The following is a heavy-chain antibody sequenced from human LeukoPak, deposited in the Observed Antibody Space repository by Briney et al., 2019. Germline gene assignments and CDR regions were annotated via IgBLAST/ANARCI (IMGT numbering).Heavy chain of an antibody. D-gene: IGHD2-2*01. CDR1: GFTFSSYA. CDR3: ARDHIVVVPAATRWFDP. Sequence: GGSLRLSCAASGFTFSSYAMHWVRQAPGKGLEWVAVISYDGSNRYYADSVKGRFTISRDNSKNTLYLQMNSLRAEDTAVYYCARDHIVVVPAATRWFDPWGQGTLVTVSS. V-gene: IGHV3-30-3*01. J-gene: IGHJ5*02. CDR2: ISYDGSNR.